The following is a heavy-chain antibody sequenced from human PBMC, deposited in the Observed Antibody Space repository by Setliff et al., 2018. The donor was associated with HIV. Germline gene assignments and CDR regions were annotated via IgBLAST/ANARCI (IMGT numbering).Heavy chain of an antibody. CDR1: GGSITGHY. J-gene: IGHJ3*02. V-gene: IGHV4-59*11. Sequence: PSETLSLTCTVSGGSITGHYWSWIRQPPGKGLEWIGYIHYSGSSNYNPSLKSRVRISLDTSKKQVSLKLNSVTAADTAVYYCARDRLYCSGGSCYSVGPNDVFDIWGQGTMVTVSS. CDR2: IHYSGSS. D-gene: IGHD2-15*01. CDR3: ARDRLYCSGGSCYSVGPNDVFDI.